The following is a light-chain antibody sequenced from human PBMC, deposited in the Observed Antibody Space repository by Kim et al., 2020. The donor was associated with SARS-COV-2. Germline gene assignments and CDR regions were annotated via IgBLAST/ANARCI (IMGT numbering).Light chain of an antibody. V-gene: IGKV3-11*01. CDR3: QQRWDWPLT. Sequence: LSPGERPTRSCSAGQGSSNFLAWYQHKPGQSPRLLIYDTSNRATGIPARFSGSGSGTDFTLTISSLEPEDFAVYYCQQRWDWPLTFGGGTKVDIK. J-gene: IGKJ4*01. CDR2: DTS. CDR1: QGSSNF.